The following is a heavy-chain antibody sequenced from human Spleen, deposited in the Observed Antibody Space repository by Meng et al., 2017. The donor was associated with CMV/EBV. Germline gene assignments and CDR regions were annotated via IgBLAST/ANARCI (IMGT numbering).Heavy chain of an antibody. V-gene: IGHV4-59*01. Sequence: CTVAGGSISSYYWSWIRQPPGKRLEWIGYIYYSGSTNYNPSLKSRVTISVDTSKNQFSLKLSSVTAADTAVYYCARAPIVGATFVFDYWGQGTLVTVSS. CDR1: GGSISSYY. CDR3: ARAPIVGATFVFDY. D-gene: IGHD1-26*01. CDR2: IYYSGST. J-gene: IGHJ4*02.